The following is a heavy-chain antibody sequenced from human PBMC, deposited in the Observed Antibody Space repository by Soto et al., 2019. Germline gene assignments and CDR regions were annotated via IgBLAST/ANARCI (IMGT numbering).Heavy chain of an antibody. CDR1: GFTFSDYS. V-gene: IGHV3-11*06. Sequence: QVQLVESGGGLVKPGGSLRLSCAASGFTFSDYSMNWIRQAPGKGPEWVSYISSSSSYTKYEDYVKGRCIVSRDNAKNSLYMRMNSLRAEDTAVYYCARDLRDISAAGISANWYSDLWGRGTLVTVSS. J-gene: IGHJ2*01. CDR3: ARDLRDISAAGISANWYSDL. CDR2: ISSSSSYT. D-gene: IGHD6-13*01.